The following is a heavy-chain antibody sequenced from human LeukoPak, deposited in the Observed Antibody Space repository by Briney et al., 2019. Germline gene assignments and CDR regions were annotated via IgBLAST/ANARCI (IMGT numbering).Heavy chain of an antibody. CDR1: GFTFSSYA. V-gene: IGHV3-23*01. CDR2: ISGSGGST. J-gene: IGHJ4*02. CDR3: AKPPWDYGGSYYFDY. Sequence: GGSLRLSCAASGFTFSSYAMGWVRQAPGKGLEWVSVISGSGGSTYYADSVKGRFTISRDNSKNTLYLQMNSLRAEDTAVYYCAKPPWDYGGSYYFDYWGQGTLVTVSS. D-gene: IGHD4-23*01.